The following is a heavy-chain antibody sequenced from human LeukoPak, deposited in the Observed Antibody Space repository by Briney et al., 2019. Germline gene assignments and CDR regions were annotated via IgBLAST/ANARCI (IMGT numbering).Heavy chain of an antibody. CDR2: ISAYNGNT. Sequence: ASVKVSCKASGYTFTSYGMSWVRQAPGQGLEWMGWISAYNGNTNYAQKLQGRVTMTTDTSTSTAYMELRSLRSDDTAVYYCAREGAGDGYNYVLGYFQHWGQGTLVTVSS. CDR3: AREGAGDGYNYVLGYFQH. V-gene: IGHV1-18*01. CDR1: GYTFTSYG. D-gene: IGHD5-24*01. J-gene: IGHJ1*01.